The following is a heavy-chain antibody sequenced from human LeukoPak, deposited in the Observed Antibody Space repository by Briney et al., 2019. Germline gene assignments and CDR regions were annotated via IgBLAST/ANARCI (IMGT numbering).Heavy chain of an antibody. CDR3: AAATDRNGYLLTR. J-gene: IGHJ4*02. CDR1: GFTFTSSA. CDR2: IVVGSGNT. Sequence: TSVKVSCKASGFTFTSSAVQWVRQARGQRLEWIGWIVVGSGNTNYAQKFQESVTITRDMSTSTAYMELSSLRSEDTAVYYCAAATDRNGYLLTRWGQGTLVTVSS. D-gene: IGHD3-22*01. V-gene: IGHV1-58*01.